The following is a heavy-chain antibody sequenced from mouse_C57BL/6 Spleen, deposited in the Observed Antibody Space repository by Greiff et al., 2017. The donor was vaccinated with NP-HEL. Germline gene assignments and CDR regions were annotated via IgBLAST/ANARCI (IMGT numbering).Heavy chain of an antibody. V-gene: IGHV1-72*01. D-gene: IGHD1-1*01. Sequence: QVQLQQPGAELVKPGASVKLSCKASGYTFTSYWMHWVKQRPGRGLEWIGRIDPNSGGTKYNEKFKSKATLTVDKPSSTAYMQLSSLTSEDSAVYYGERFYDYGSSYRYLDYWGKGTTLTVSS. CDR1: GYTFTSYW. J-gene: IGHJ2*01. CDR2: IDPNSGGT. CDR3: ERFYDYGSSYRYLDY.